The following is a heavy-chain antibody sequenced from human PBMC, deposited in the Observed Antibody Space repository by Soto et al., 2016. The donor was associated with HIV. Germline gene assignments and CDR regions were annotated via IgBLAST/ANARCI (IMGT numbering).Heavy chain of an antibody. CDR2: INSDGSNT. V-gene: IGHV3-74*01. CDR1: GFNFSSYW. D-gene: IGHD3-3*01. CDR3: ARDRSFWSGSLYY. Sequence: EVQLVESGGGLVQPGGSLRLSCAASGFNFSSYWMHWVRQAPGKGLMWVSRINSDGSNTRYADSVKGRFTISRDNAKNTLYLQMNSLRADGTAVYYCARDRSFWSGSLYYWGQGTLVTVSS. J-gene: IGHJ4*02.